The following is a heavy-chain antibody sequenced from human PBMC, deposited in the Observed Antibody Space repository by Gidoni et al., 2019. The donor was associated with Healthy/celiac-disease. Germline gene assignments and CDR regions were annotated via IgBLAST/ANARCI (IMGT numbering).Heavy chain of an antibody. CDR3: ARVPYSSSWYEFAP. D-gene: IGHD6-13*01. CDR2: IYYSGST. V-gene: IGHV4-59*01. Sequence: QVQLQESGPGLVKPSETLSLTCTVSGGSISSYYWSWIRQPPGKGLEWIGYIYYSGSTNYNPSLKSRVTISVDTPKNQFSLKLSSVTAADTAVYYCARVPYSSSWYEFAPWGQGTLVTVSS. CDR1: GGSISSYY. J-gene: IGHJ5*02.